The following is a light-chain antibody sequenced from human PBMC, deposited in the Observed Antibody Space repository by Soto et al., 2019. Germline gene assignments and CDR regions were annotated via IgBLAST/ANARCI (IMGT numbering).Light chain of an antibody. Sequence: EIVMTQSPATLSVSPGERVTLSCRASQSVSSNVAWYQQKPGQAPRLLIYAASTRATGIPARFSGSGSGTEFTLTISSLQSEDFAVYYCQQYNKWPPYTFGQGTKLEIK. CDR3: QQYNKWPPYT. CDR2: AAS. V-gene: IGKV3-15*01. CDR1: QSVSSN. J-gene: IGKJ2*01.